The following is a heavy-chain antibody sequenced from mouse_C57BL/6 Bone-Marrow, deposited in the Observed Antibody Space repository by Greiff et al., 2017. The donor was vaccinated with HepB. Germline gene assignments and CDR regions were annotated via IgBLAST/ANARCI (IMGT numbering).Heavy chain of an antibody. CDR1: GFTFSDFY. CDR2: SRNKANDYTT. J-gene: IGHJ2*01. CDR3: ARVREGLFDY. V-gene: IGHV7-1*01. Sequence: EVKVVESGGGLVQSGRSLRLSCATSGFTFSDFYMEWVRQAPGKGLEWIAASRNKANDYTTEYSASVKGRFIVSRDTSQSILYLQMNALSAEDTAIYYCARVREGLFDYWGQGTTLTVSS.